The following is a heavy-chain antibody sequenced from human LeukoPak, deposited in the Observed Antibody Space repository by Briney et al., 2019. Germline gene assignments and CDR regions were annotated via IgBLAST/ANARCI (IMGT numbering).Heavy chain of an antibody. CDR1: GFTFSSYA. J-gene: IGHJ4*02. CDR3: ARGPRYSFY. V-gene: IGHV3-23*03. CDR2: IYIDGTT. D-gene: IGHD6-13*01. Sequence: GGSLRLSCAASGFTFSSYAMSWVRQAPGKGLEWVSVIYIDGTTYYADSVKGRFTISRDQANNTLYLQMNTLRDEDTAVYYCARGPRYSFYWGQGTLVSVSS.